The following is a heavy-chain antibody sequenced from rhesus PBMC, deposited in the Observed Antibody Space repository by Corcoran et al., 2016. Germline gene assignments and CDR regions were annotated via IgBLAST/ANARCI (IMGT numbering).Heavy chain of an antibody. V-gene: IGHV4-169*02. CDR1: GGPSSSSQ. CDR2: IYGSGSST. J-gene: IGHJ4*01. D-gene: IGHD3-9*01. CDR3: ASYPEVY. Sequence: QLQPQESGPGLGKPSETLPDTCADSGGPSSSSQWSWIRQAPGKGLERSGYIYGSGSSTNYNPSLKSRVTLSVDTSKNQLSLKLSSVTAADTAVYYCASYPEVYWGQGVLVTVSS.